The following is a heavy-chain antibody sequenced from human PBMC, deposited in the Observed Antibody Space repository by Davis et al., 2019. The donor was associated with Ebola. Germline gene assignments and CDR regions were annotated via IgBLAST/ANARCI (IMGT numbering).Heavy chain of an antibody. V-gene: IGHV1-18*01. D-gene: IGHD1-26*01. CDR2: ISAYNGNT. CDR1: GYTFTSYV. CDR3: ARDDGGSYWRGFDY. Sequence: ASVKVSCKASGYTFTSYVISWVRQAPGQGLEWIGWISAYNGNTNYAQKLQGRVTMTTDTSTSTAFMELRSLRSDDTAVYYCARDDGGSYWRGFDYWGQGTLVTVSS. J-gene: IGHJ4*02.